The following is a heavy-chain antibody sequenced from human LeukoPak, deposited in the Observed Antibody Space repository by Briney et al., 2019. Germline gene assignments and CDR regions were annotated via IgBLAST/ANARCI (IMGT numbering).Heavy chain of an antibody. D-gene: IGHD3-3*01. V-gene: IGHV4-61*02. CDR1: GGSISSGSYY. Sequence: SQTLSLTCTVSGGSISSGSYYWSWIRQPAGKGLEWIGRIYTSGSTNYNPSLKSRVTISVDTSKNQFSLKLSSVTAADTAVYYCARGTSYYDFWSGYYFWGQGTMVTASS. J-gene: IGHJ3*01. CDR3: ARGTSYYDFWSGYYF. CDR2: IYTSGST.